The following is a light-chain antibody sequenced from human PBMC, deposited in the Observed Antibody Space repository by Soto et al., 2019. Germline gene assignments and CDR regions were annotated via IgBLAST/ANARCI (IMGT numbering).Light chain of an antibody. J-gene: IGKJ4*01. CDR2: GAS. CDR1: QNVDTN. CDR3: QHYISLPLT. Sequence: EIELTQSPGTLSLSPGERATLSCRASQNVDTNLAWYQQKPGQAPRLLIYGASSRPIGIPARFSGSGSGTDFTVSISRLEPEDFAVYYCQHYISLPLTFGGGTKVEIK. V-gene: IGKV3-20*01.